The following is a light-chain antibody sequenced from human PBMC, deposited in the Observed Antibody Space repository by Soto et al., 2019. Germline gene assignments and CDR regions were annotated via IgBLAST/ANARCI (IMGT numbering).Light chain of an antibody. CDR3: CSYAGNMVV. V-gene: IGLV2-23*02. CDR1: SSDVGSYNL. Sequence: QSALTQPASVSGSPGQSITISCTGASSDVGSYNLVSWYQQHPGKAPELMIYEVNKRPSGVSNRFSGSKSGNTASLTISGLQAEDEADYYCCSYAGNMVVFGGGTKVTVL. J-gene: IGLJ2*01. CDR2: EVN.